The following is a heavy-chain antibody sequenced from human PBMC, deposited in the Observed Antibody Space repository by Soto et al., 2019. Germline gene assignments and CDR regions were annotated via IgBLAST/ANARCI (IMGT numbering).Heavy chain of an antibody. Sequence: PSETLSLTCTVSGGSISSSSYYWGWIRQPPGKGLEWIGSIYYSGSTYYNPSLKSRVTISVDTSKNQFSLKLSSVTAADTAVYYCATVWFGGSQHWGQGTLVTVSS. J-gene: IGHJ1*01. D-gene: IGHD3-10*01. CDR2: IYYSGST. CDR3: ATVWFGGSQH. V-gene: IGHV4-39*01. CDR1: GGSISSSSYY.